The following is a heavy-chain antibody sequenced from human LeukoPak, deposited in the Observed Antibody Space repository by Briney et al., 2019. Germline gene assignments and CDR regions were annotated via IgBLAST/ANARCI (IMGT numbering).Heavy chain of an antibody. CDR3: AREGIAAADINWFDP. J-gene: IGHJ5*02. V-gene: IGHV3-48*03. Sequence: GGSLRLSCAASGFTFSSYEMHWVRQAPGKGLEWVSYITSSGSTMYYADSVKGRFTISRDNAKNSLYLQMSSLRAEDTAVYYCAREGIAAADINWFDPWGQGTLVTVSS. CDR1: GFTFSSYE. CDR2: ITSSGSTM. D-gene: IGHD6-13*01.